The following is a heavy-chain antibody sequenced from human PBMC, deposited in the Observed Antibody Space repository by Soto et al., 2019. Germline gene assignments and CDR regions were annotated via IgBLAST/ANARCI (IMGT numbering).Heavy chain of an antibody. D-gene: IGHD5-12*01. V-gene: IGHV1-69*13. J-gene: IGHJ3*02. CDR2: IIPIFGTA. Sequence: ASVKVSCKASGGTFSSYAISWVRQAPGQGLEWMGGIIPIFGTANYAQKFQGRVTITADESTSTAYMELSSLRSEDTAVYYRAREPPRGYSGYDSGDAFDIWGQGTMVTVSS. CDR1: GGTFSSYA. CDR3: AREPPRGYSGYDSGDAFDI.